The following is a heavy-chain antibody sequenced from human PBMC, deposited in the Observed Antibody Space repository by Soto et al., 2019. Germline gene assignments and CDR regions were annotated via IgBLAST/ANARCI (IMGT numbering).Heavy chain of an antibody. CDR2: ISAYNGNT. CDR3: ARTFTIFGVVVNWFDP. J-gene: IGHJ5*02. D-gene: IGHD3-3*01. Sequence: EASVKVSCKASGYTFTSYGISWVRQAPGQGLEWMGWISAYNGNTNYAQKLQGRVTMTTDTSTSTAYMELRSLRSDDTAVYYCARTFTIFGVVVNWFDPWGQGTLVTVSS. V-gene: IGHV1-18*01. CDR1: GYTFTSYG.